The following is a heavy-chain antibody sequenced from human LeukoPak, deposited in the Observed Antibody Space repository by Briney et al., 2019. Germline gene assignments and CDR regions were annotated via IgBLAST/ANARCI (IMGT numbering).Heavy chain of an antibody. CDR1: GGTFSSYA. V-gene: IGHV1-69*04. CDR3: ASQMTTVTRGLDY. CDR2: IIPILGIA. J-gene: IGHJ4*02. Sequence: ASVKVSCKASGGTFSSYAISWVRQAPGQGLEWMGRIIPILGIANYAQKFQGRVTITADKSTSTAYMELSSLRSEDTAVYYCASQMTTVTRGLDYWGQGTLVTVSS. D-gene: IGHD4-17*01.